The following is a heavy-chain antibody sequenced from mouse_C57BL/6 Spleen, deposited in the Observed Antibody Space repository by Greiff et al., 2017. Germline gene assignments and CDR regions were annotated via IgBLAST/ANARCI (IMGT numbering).Heavy chain of an antibody. CDR1: GYSFTDYN. J-gene: IGHJ2*02. V-gene: IGHV1-39*01. CDR2: INPNYGTT. D-gene: IGHD1-1*01. Sequence: EVQLQQSGPELVKPGASVKISCTASGYSFTDYNMNWVKQSNGKSLEWIGVINPNYGTTSYNHKFKGKATLTVDQSSSTAYMQLNSLTAEDSAVYDCARSVYGSRLHYIDYWGQGTSLTVSS. CDR3: ARSVYGSRLHYIDY.